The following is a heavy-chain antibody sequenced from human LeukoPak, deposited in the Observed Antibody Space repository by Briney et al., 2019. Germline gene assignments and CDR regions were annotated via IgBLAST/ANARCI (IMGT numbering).Heavy chain of an antibody. V-gene: IGHV4-34*01. CDR1: GGSFSDYY. Sequence: SETQSLTCAVYGGSFSDYYWTWIRQPPGKGLEWIGEINHRGSTHYNPSLKSRVTISVDTSKKQFSLKLSSVTAEDTAVYYCARSSSSWSRYFDYWGQGTLVTVSS. J-gene: IGHJ4*02. D-gene: IGHD6-13*01. CDR2: INHRGST. CDR3: ARSSSSWSRYFDY.